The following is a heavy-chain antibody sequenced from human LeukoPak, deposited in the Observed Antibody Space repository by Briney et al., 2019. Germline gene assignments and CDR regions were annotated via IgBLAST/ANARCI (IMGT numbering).Heavy chain of an antibody. Sequence: GGSLRLSCAASGFTFRSYTMHWVRQAPGKGLEWVAVISNDGSNKYYADSVKGRFTISRDNSKNTLYLQMNSLRAEDTAVYYCARGKGDNWFDPWGQGTLVTVSS. D-gene: IGHD3-16*01. CDR2: ISNDGSNK. CDR3: ARGKGDNWFDP. J-gene: IGHJ5*02. V-gene: IGHV3-30*04. CDR1: GFTFRSYT.